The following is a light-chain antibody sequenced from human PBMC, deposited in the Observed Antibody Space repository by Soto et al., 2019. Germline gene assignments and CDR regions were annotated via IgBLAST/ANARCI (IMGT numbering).Light chain of an antibody. V-gene: IGLV2-11*01. Sequence: QSALTHPRSVSGSPGQSVTISCTGTSSDVGGYNYVSWYQQHPGKAPKFMIYDVTKRPSGVPDRFSGSKSGNTASLTISGLQAEDEADYYCCSYAGNYTGVFGTGTKVTVL. J-gene: IGLJ1*01. CDR2: DVT. CDR3: CSYAGNYTGV. CDR1: SSDVGGYNY.